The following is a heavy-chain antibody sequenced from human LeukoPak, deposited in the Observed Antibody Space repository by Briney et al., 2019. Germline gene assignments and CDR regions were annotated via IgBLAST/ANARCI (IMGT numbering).Heavy chain of an antibody. Sequence: PGGSLRLSCAASGFTVSSNYMSWARQAPGKGLEWVSVIYSGGSTYYADSVKGRFTISRDNSKNTLYLQMNSLRAEDTAVYYCASIPYYYDSSGSYDAFDIWGQGTMVTVSS. CDR3: ASIPYYYDSSGSYDAFDI. D-gene: IGHD3-22*01. CDR1: GFTVSSNY. J-gene: IGHJ3*02. CDR2: IYSGGST. V-gene: IGHV3-66*01.